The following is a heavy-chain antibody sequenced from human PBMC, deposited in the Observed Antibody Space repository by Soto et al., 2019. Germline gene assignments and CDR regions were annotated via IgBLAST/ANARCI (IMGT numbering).Heavy chain of an antibody. Sequence: GESLKISCKGSGYSFHSYWIGWVRQMPGKGLEWMGIIYPGDSDTRYSPSFQGQVTISADKSISTAYLQWSSLKASDTAMYYCARGRYCSGGTCYFDYWGQGTLVTAPQ. CDR2: IYPGDSDT. CDR3: ARGRYCSGGTCYFDY. J-gene: IGHJ4*02. CDR1: GYSFHSYW. V-gene: IGHV5-51*01. D-gene: IGHD2-15*01.